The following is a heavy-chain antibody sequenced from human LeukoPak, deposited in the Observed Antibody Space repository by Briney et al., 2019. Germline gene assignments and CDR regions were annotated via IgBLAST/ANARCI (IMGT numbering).Heavy chain of an antibody. CDR3: AKHFCTGLDCSLFDS. CDR2: IRRGVETT. J-gene: IGHJ4*02. V-gene: IGHV3-23*01. D-gene: IGHD3/OR15-3a*01. Sequence: PGGSLRLSCAASGFTMSHYGVSWVRQARGKGLEWLSGIRRGVETTHYADSVKGRFIISRDNSKNALSLQLNSLRPEDTALYYCAKHFCTGLDCSLFDSWGQGTLVTVSS. CDR1: GFTMSHYG.